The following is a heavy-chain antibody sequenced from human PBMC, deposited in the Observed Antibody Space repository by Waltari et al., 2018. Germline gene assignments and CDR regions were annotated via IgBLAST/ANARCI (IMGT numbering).Heavy chain of an antibody. J-gene: IGHJ3*02. CDR2: INHSGST. CDR3: ARVKIGSITVWGSYRNAFDI. D-gene: IGHD3-16*02. V-gene: IGHV4-34*01. CDR1: GGSFSGYY. Sequence: QVQLQQWGAGLLKPSETLSLTCAVYGGSFSGYYWSWIRQPPGKGREWIGEINHSGSTNYNPSLKSRVTISVDTSKNQFSLKLSSVTAADTAVYYCARVKIGSITVWGSYRNAFDIWGQGTMVTVSS.